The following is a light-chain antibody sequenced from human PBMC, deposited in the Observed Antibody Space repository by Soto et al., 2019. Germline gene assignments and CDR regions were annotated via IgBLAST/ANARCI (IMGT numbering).Light chain of an antibody. Sequence: DIVMTQSPDSLAVSLGERATINCKSSQSVLYSSNNKNYLAWYQQRPGQPPNLLIYWASTRESRVPDRFSGSGSGTDFTLTISSLEAEDVAIYYCQQYFSFPWTFGQGTKVEIK. J-gene: IGKJ1*01. CDR2: WAS. CDR1: QSVLYSSNNKNY. V-gene: IGKV4-1*01. CDR3: QQYFSFPWT.